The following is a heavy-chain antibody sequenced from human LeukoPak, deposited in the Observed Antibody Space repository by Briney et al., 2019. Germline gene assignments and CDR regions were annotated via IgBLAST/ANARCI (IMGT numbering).Heavy chain of an antibody. D-gene: IGHD3-22*01. CDR2: IYYSGDT. V-gene: IGHV4-59*01. CDR3: ARVTGYMIEDYFDY. J-gene: IGHJ4*02. CDR1: GGSISSYY. Sequence: SETLSLTCTVSGGSISSYYWSWIRQPPGKGLEWIGYIYYSGDTNYNPSLQSRVTLSVDTSKNQFSLKLTSVTAADTAVYYCARVTGYMIEDYFDYWGQGTLVTVSS.